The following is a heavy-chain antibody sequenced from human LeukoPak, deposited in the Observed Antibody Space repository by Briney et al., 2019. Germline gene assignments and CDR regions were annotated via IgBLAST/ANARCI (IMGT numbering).Heavy chain of an antibody. V-gene: IGHV3-7*01. CDR2: IKQDGSEQ. Sequence: GGSLRLSGAASGFTFSNYWMSWVRQAPGKGLEWVAIIKQDGSEQYYVDSVKGRFTISRDNAENSLYLQMNGLRAEDTAVYYCATLDTAMVTNFGYWGQGTLVTVSS. J-gene: IGHJ4*02. CDR3: ATLDTAMVTNFGY. CDR1: GFTFSNYW. D-gene: IGHD5-18*01.